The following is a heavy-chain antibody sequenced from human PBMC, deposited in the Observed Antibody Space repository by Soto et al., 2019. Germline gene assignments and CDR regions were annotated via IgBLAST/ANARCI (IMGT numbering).Heavy chain of an antibody. J-gene: IGHJ3*02. CDR1: GFTFSSYS. V-gene: IGHV3-21*01. D-gene: IGHD6-6*01. CDR3: ARESRSSSSAFDI. Sequence: SLRLSCAASGFTFSSYSMNWVRQAPGKGLEWVSSISSSSSYIYYADSVKGRFTISRDNAKNSLYLQMNSLRAEDTAVYYCARESRSSSSAFDIWGQGTMVTVSS. CDR2: ISSSSSYI.